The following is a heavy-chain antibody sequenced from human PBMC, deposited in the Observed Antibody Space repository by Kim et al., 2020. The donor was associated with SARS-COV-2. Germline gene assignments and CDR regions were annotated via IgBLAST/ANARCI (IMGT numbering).Heavy chain of an antibody. V-gene: IGHV1-2*02. D-gene: IGHD6-6*01. J-gene: IGHJ4*02. Sequence: NDAQKCKGRVTMTRDTSISTAYMELSRLRSDDTAVYYCARDIGSSSFDYWGQGTLVTVSS. CDR3: ARDIGSSSFDY.